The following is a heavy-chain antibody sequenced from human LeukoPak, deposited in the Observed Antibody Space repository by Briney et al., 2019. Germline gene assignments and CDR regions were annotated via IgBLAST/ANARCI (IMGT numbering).Heavy chain of an antibody. CDR1: GFTFSSYA. Sequence: PGASLRLSCVASGFTFSSYAMSWVRQAPGKGLEWVSAISGSGSSTYYADSVKGRFTISRDNSKNTLFLQMNSLRAEDTAVYYCAKDGGDIVLMVYVDAFDIWGQGTMVTVSS. J-gene: IGHJ3*02. V-gene: IGHV3-23*01. CDR3: AKDGGDIVLMVYVDAFDI. CDR2: ISGSGSST. D-gene: IGHD2-8*01.